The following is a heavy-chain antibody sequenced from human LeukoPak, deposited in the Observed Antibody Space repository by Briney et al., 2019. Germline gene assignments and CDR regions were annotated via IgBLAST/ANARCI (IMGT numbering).Heavy chain of an antibody. CDR3: ARGTTVTQGWFDP. CDR1: AGSISSSSYY. V-gene: IGHV4-39*07. J-gene: IGHJ5*02. Sequence: NPSETLSLTCTVSAGSISSSSYYWGWIRQPPGKGLEWIGSIYYSGSTYYNPSLKSRVTISVDTSKNQFSLKLSSVTAADTAVYYCARGTTVTQGWFDPWGQGTLVTVSS. CDR2: IYYSGST. D-gene: IGHD4-17*01.